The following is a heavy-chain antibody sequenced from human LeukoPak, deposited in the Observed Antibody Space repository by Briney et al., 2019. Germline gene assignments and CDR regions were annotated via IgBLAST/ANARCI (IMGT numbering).Heavy chain of an antibody. Sequence: GRSLRPFHAAYGFTVSNAWMSWVRQAPGKGLEWVGRIKSKTDGGTTDYAAPVKGRFTTSRDDPKNTLYLQMNSLRAEDTAVYYCAKGGISEVPAATKEYFQHWVQGTLVTVCS. J-gene: IGHJ1*01. D-gene: IGHD2-2*01. CDR3: AKGGISEVPAATKEYFQH. CDR1: GFTVSNAW. V-gene: IGHV3-15*01. CDR2: IKSKTDGGTT.